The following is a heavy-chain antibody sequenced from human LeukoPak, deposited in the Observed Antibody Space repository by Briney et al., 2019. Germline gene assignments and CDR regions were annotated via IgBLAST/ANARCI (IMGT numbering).Heavy chain of an antibody. CDR3: ARLISITMVRGVLYYFDY. Sequence: SETLSLTCAVYGGSFSGYYWSWIRQPPGKGLEWIGEINHSGSTNYNPSLKSRVTISVDTSKNQFSLKLSSVTAADTAVYYCARLISITMVRGVLYYFDYWGQGTLVTVSS. D-gene: IGHD3-10*01. V-gene: IGHV4-34*01. CDR1: GGSFSGYY. CDR2: INHSGST. J-gene: IGHJ4*02.